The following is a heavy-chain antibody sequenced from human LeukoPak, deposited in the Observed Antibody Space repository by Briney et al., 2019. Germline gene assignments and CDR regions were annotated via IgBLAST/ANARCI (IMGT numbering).Heavy chain of an antibody. J-gene: IGHJ4*02. CDR3: ATSDFAAHFDY. V-gene: IGHV3-43*02. Sequence: PGRSLRLSCAASGFTFDDYAMHWVRQAPGKGLEWVSLISGDGGSTYYADSVKGRSTISRDNSKNSLYLQMNSLGTEDTALYYCATSDFAAHFDYWGQGTLVTVSS. CDR1: GFTFDDYA. CDR2: ISGDGGST. D-gene: IGHD2/OR15-2a*01.